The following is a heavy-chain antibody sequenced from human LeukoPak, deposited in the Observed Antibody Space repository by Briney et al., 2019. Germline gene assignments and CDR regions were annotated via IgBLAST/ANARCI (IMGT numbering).Heavy chain of an antibody. D-gene: IGHD1-26*01. CDR1: GFTFNNYG. V-gene: IGHV3-30*18. CDR2: VSYDGVNK. CDR3: AKDYFVVGATAFDY. Sequence: GGSLRLSCAASGFTFNNYGMHWVRQAPGKGLERVAVVSYDGVNKFYGDSVKGRFTISRDNSKNTLYLQMNSLSPDDTAVYYCAKDYFVVGATAFDYWGQGTLVTVSS. J-gene: IGHJ4*02.